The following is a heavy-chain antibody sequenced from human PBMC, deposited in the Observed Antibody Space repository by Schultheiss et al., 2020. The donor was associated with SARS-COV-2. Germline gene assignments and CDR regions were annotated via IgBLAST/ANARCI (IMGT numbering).Heavy chain of an antibody. D-gene: IGHD6-6*01. CDR2: ISGSGGST. J-gene: IGHJ6*02. Sequence: GGSLRLSCAASGFTFSSYALSWVRQAPGKGLEWVSAISGSGGSTYYSVSVKGRFTTSRDNSKNTLYPQMNSRRAEETAVNYCAKARRPGSSSSSGYYYYYYGIDVWCQGAAVNVAS. V-gene: IGHV3-23*01. CDR1: GFTFSSYA. CDR3: AKARRPGSSSSSGYYYYYYGIDV.